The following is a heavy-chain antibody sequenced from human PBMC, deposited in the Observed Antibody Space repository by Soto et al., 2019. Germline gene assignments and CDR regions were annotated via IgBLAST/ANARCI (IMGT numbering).Heavy chain of an antibody. CDR2: INHSGST. D-gene: IGHD3-10*01. CDR1: GGSFSGYY. V-gene: IGHV4-34*01. Sequence: SETLSLTCAVYGGSFSGYYWSWIRQPPGKGLEWIGGINHSGSTNYNPSLKSRVTISVDTSKNQFSLKLSSVTAADTAVYYCARGGFGDVYHYYYMAVWGKGTTVTVSS. CDR3: ARGGFGDVYHYYYMAV. J-gene: IGHJ6*03.